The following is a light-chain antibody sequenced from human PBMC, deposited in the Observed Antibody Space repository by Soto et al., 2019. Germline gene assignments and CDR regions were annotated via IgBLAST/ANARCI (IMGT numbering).Light chain of an antibody. CDR3: QQYDKWPWT. CDR1: QSIGDT. J-gene: IGKJ1*01. Sequence: EIVMTQSPATLSVSPGGRATLSCRASQSIGDTLAWYQQKPGQAPRLLIYGASSRATGFPARFSGSGSGTDFTLTISSLQSEDFAVYYCQQYDKWPWTFGQGTKVDIK. CDR2: GAS. V-gene: IGKV3-15*01.